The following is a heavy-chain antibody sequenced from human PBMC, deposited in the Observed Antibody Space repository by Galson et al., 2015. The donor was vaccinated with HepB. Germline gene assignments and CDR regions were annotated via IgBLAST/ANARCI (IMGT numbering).Heavy chain of an antibody. CDR1: GFTLSSYS. D-gene: IGHD2-15*01. CDR2: IGRTGRNI. CDR3: ARGVVPSSGLCYFDH. Sequence: SLRLSCAASGFTLSSYSMNWVRQAPGKGQEWVSSIGRTGRNIYYADSVKGRFTISRDNADNSLYLQMNSLRAEDTAVYYCARGVVPSSGLCYFDHWGQGTLVTVSS. J-gene: IGHJ4*02. V-gene: IGHV3-21*01.